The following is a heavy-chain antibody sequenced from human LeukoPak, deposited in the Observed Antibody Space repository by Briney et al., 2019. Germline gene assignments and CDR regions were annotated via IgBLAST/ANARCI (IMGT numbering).Heavy chain of an antibody. CDR1: GYTFSTYG. Sequence: GGSLRLSCAASGYTFSTYGMHWVRQAPGKGLEWVAVISYDGSNKYYADSVKGRFTISRDNSKNTLYLQMNSLRAEDTGVYYCAKDLSSGSRRAYWGQGTLVTVSS. CDR2: ISYDGSNK. V-gene: IGHV3-30*18. CDR3: AKDLSSGSRRAY. D-gene: IGHD6-19*01. J-gene: IGHJ4*02.